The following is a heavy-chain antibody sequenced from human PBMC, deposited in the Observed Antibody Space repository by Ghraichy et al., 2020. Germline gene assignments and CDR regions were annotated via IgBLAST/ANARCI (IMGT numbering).Heavy chain of an antibody. Sequence: ASVKVSCKVSGYTLTELSMHWVRQAPGKGLEWMGGFDPEDGETIYAQKFQGRVTMTEDTSTDTAYMELSSLRSEDTAVYYCATRPLYDSSGYYSVFDYWGQGTLVTVSS. CDR2: FDPEDGET. V-gene: IGHV1-24*01. J-gene: IGHJ4*02. CDR1: GYTLTELS. CDR3: ATRPLYDSSGYYSVFDY. D-gene: IGHD3-22*01.